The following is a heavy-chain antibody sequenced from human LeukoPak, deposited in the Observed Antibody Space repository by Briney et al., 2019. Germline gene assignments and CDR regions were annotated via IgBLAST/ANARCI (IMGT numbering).Heavy chain of an antibody. V-gene: IGHV5-51*01. D-gene: IGHD2-21*02. CDR1: GYSFTSYW. Sequence: ESLKISCKGSGYSFTSYWIGWVRQMPGKGLEWMGIIYPGDSDTRYSPSFQGQVTISADKSISTAYLQWSSLKASDTAMYYCARTQLTDCGGDCYIPYYFDYWGQGTLVTVSS. J-gene: IGHJ4*02. CDR2: IYPGDSDT. CDR3: ARTQLTDCGGDCYIPYYFDY.